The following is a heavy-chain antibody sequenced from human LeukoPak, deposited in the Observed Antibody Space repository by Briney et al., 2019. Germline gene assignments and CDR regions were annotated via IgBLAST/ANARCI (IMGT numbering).Heavy chain of an antibody. D-gene: IGHD5-24*01. CDR1: GGTFSSYA. V-gene: IGHV1-69*05. Sequence: SVKVSCKASGGTFSSYAISWVRQAPGQGLGWMGRIIPIFGTANYAQKFQGRVTITTDESTSTAYMELSSLRSEDTAVYYCARDVEDGYKDAFDIWGQGTMVTVSS. J-gene: IGHJ3*02. CDR2: IIPIFGTA. CDR3: ARDVEDGYKDAFDI.